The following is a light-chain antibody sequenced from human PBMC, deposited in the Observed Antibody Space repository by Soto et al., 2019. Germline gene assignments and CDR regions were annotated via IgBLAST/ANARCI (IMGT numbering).Light chain of an antibody. Sequence: QPVLTQPPSVSGAPGQRVTISCTGSSSNIGAGYDLHWYQQLPGTAPKLLIYGNSNRPSGVPDRFSGSKSGTSASLAITGLQAEDEADYYCPSYDSSLSGSVFGGGTKVTVL. CDR2: GNS. J-gene: IGLJ3*02. CDR1: SSNIGAGYD. V-gene: IGLV1-40*01. CDR3: PSYDSSLSGSV.